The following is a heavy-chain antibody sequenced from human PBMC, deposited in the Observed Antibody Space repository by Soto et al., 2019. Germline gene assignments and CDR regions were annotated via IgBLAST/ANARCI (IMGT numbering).Heavy chain of an antibody. CDR3: ARDGGYHIDY. J-gene: IGHJ4*02. CDR2: ISSSSSTI. CDR1: GFTFSSYS. V-gene: IGHV3-48*01. D-gene: IGHD2-15*01. Sequence: GGSLRLSCAASGFTFSSYSMNWVRRAPGKGLEWVSYISSSSSTIYYADSVKGRFTISRDNSKNTLYLQMNSLRAEDTAVYYCARDGGYHIDYWGQGTLVTVSS.